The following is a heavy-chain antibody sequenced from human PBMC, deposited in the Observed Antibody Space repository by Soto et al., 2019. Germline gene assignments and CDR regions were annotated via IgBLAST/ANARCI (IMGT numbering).Heavy chain of an antibody. D-gene: IGHD3-3*01. J-gene: IGHJ4*02. V-gene: IGHV1-18*01. CDR3: AREFRYDFWSGYYLFDY. Sequence: ASVKVSCKASGYTFTSYGISWVRQAPGQGLEWMGWISAYNGNTNYAQKLQGRVTMTTDTSTSTAYMELRSLRSDDTAVYYCAREFRYDFWSGYYLFDYWGQGTLVNVSS. CDR2: ISAYNGNT. CDR1: GYTFTSYG.